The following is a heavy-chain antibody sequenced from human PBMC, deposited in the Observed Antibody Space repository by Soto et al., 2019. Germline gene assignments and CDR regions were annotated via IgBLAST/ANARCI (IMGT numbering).Heavy chain of an antibody. V-gene: IGHV4-30-2*01. CDR3: ARLDGYNSFDY. J-gene: IGHJ4*02. Sequence: KTSETLSLTCAVSGDSISSGGYYWSWVRQPPGKGLEWIGYIYHNGGTYYNPSLKSRVTISVDRSKNQFSLKLSSVTAADAAAYYCARLDGYNSFDYWGQGTLVTVSS. CDR1: GDSISSGGYY. D-gene: IGHD5-12*01. CDR2: IYHNGGT.